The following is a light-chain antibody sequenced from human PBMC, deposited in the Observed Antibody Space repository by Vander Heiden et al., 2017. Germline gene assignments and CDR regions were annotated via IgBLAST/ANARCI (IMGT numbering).Light chain of an antibody. CDR2: SNN. V-gene: IGLV1-44*01. CDR1: SSNIGSNT. CDR3: AAWDDSLNGSV. J-gene: IGLJ2*01. Sequence: QSVLTQPPSASGTPGQRVTISCSGSSSNIGSNTVNWYQQLPGTATKLLIYSNNQRPSGVPDRFSGSKSGTSASLAISGLQSEEEADYYCAAWDDSLNGSVFGGGTKLTVL.